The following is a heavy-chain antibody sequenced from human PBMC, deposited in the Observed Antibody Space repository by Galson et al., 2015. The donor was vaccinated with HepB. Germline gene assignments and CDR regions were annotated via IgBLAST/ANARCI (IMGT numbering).Heavy chain of an antibody. D-gene: IGHD2-8*01. CDR2: ISYDGSNK. CDR1: GFTFSSYG. CDR3: ARDGIMAHGIFDY. Sequence: SLRLSCAASGFTFSSYGMHWVRQAPGKGLEWVAVISYDGSNKYYADSVKGRFTISRDNSKNTLYLQMNSLRAEDTAVYYCARDGIMAHGIFDYWGQGTLVTVSS. J-gene: IGHJ4*02. V-gene: IGHV3-30*03.